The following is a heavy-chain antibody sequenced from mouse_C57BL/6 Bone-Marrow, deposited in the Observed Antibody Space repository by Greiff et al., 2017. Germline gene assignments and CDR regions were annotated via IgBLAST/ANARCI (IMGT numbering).Heavy chain of an antibody. J-gene: IGHJ1*03. Sequence: EVKLVASGGGLVKPGGSLKLSCAASGFTFSSYAMSWVRQTPEKKLEWVATLSDGGSYTSYPDNVQGRFTISRDNAQNNLYLQLSHLQSADTAMXYCERVLSTLLPSYWYFDVWGTGTTVTVSS. V-gene: IGHV5-4*03. CDR2: LSDGGSYT. CDR3: ERVLSTLLPSYWYFDV. D-gene: IGHD2-1*01. CDR1: GFTFSSYA.